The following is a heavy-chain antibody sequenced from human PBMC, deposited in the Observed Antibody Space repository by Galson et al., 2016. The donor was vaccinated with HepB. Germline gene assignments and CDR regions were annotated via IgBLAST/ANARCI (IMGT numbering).Heavy chain of an antibody. CDR1: GGSFSSYA. Sequence: SVKVSCKASGGSFSSYAINWLRQAPGQGPEWMGGVIPIFGTANYARNFQGRVTITADKFTSTAYMELTNLRSDDTAVYYCAGKGKIVIVPVALPEYYHHMDVWGTGTTVTVSS. J-gene: IGHJ6*03. V-gene: IGHV1-69*06. CDR3: AGKGKIVIVPVALPEYYHHMDV. D-gene: IGHD2-2*01. CDR2: VIPIFGTA.